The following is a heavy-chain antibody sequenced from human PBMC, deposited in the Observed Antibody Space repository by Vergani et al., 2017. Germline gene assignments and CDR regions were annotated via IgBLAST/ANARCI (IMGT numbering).Heavy chain of an antibody. CDR1: GYTFTTYY. Sequence: QVQLVQSGAEVKKPGASVKVSCKASGYTFTTYYIYWVRQAPGQGLEWMGIINPSSESTNYAQRFKGRVTMTRDTSTSTVYMELSSLRTEDTAVYYCARDTAPTVMYGKPNSFDPWGQGTLVTVSS. V-gene: IGHV1-46*03. J-gene: IGHJ5*02. CDR3: ARDTAPTVMYGKPNSFDP. D-gene: IGHD4-17*01. CDR2: INPSSEST.